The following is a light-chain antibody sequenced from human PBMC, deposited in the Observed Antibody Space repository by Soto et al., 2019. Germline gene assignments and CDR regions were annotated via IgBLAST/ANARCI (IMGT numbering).Light chain of an antibody. Sequence: DIVMTQSPLSLPVTPGESASISCRSSQSLLHSTGYNFLDRYLQKPGQSPQLLIYLGYNRASGVPDRFSGSGSGTDFTLKISRVEAEDVGVYYCMQALQTPRTFGQGTKV. CDR1: QSLLHSTGYNF. V-gene: IGKV2-28*01. CDR2: LGY. J-gene: IGKJ1*01. CDR3: MQALQTPRT.